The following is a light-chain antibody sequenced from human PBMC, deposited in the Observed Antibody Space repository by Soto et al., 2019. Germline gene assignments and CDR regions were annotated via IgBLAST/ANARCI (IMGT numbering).Light chain of an antibody. J-gene: IGKJ5*01. V-gene: IGKV1-9*01. Sequence: DIQLTQSPSFVSASVGERVTITCRASQDISRYLAWYQQKPGEAPKLLISGASTLQSGVPLRFSGSGSGTEFTLTVSYLLPEDFATYYCQQLYSYSSFGQGTRLENK. CDR3: QQLYSYSS. CDR1: QDISRY. CDR2: GAS.